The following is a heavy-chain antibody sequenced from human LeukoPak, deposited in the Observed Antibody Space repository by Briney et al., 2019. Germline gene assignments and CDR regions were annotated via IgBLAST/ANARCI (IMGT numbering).Heavy chain of an antibody. Sequence: GGSLRLPCAASGFTFSSYAMHWVRQAPGKGLEWVAVISYDGSNKYYADSVKGRFTISRDNSKNTLYLQMNSLRAEDTAVYYCARDLGITMVRGDMDVWGQGTTVTVSS. CDR1: GFTFSSYA. CDR3: ARDLGITMVRGDMDV. CDR2: ISYDGSNK. J-gene: IGHJ6*02. D-gene: IGHD3-10*01. V-gene: IGHV3-30-3*01.